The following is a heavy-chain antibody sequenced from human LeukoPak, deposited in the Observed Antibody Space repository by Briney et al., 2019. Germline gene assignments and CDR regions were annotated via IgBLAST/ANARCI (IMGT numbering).Heavy chain of an antibody. J-gene: IGHJ5*02. V-gene: IGHV3-23*01. CDR1: GFTFNTYA. CDR3: ARPYAWGSFWNGLDP. Sequence: GGSLRLSCAASGFTFNTYAMTWVRQAAGKGLEWVSSISDSGGSTFYADSVKGRFTISRDNSNNRVYLQMNSLRAEDMAIYYFARPYAWGSFWNGLDPGGEGPLVIVSS. D-gene: IGHD3-10*01. CDR2: ISDSGGST.